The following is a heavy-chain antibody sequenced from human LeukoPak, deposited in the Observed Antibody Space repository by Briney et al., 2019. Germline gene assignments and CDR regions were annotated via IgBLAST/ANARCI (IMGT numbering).Heavy chain of an antibody. CDR1: GGSISSGGYS. J-gene: IGHJ6*02. Sequence: TSETLSLTCAVSGGSISSGGYSWSWIRQPPGKGLEWIGYIYYSGSTNYNPSLKSRVTISVDTSKNQFSLKLSSVTAADTAVYYCASSPRGSGYYYYYYYGMDVWGQGTTVTVSS. V-gene: IGHV4-61*08. CDR2: IYYSGST. CDR3: ASSPRGSGYYYYYYYGMDV. D-gene: IGHD3-3*01.